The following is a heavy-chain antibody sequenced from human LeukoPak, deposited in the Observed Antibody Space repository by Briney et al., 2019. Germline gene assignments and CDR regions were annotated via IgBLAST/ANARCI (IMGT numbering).Heavy chain of an antibody. J-gene: IGHJ4*02. CDR1: GFTFSNYW. V-gene: IGHV3-7*04. D-gene: IGHD6-19*01. CDR3: ARDGSGWAYDY. Sequence: GGSQRLSCGASGFTFSNYWMSWVRQTPGKGLEWVANIKQDGSDKHYLDSVKGRFTISRDNAKNSLHLQMNSLRVEDTAVYYCARDGSGWAYDYWGQGTLVTVSS. CDR2: IKQDGSDK.